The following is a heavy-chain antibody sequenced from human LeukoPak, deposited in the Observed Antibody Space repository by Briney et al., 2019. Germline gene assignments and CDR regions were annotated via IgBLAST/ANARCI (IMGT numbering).Heavy chain of an antibody. CDR3: ARESPACGEDCYFDY. CDR1: GFTFRDYH. CDR2: ISYDGTNK. V-gene: IGHV3-30-3*01. Sequence: GGSPRLSCAASGFTFRDYHTSWIRQAPGRGLEWVAVISYDGTNKYYADSVKGRFTISRDNSKNTLYLQMNSLRTDDTAVYYCARESPACGEDCYFDYWGQGTLVTVSS. J-gene: IGHJ4*02. D-gene: IGHD2-21*02.